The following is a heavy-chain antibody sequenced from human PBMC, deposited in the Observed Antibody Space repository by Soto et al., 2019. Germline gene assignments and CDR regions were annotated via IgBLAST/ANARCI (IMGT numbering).Heavy chain of an antibody. CDR2: IYYSGST. D-gene: IGHD6-13*01. J-gene: IGHJ4*02. CDR3: ARGTAAGTLTDY. Sequence: QVQLQESGPGLVKPSETLSLTCTVSGGSISSYYWSWIRQPPGKGLEWIGYIYYSGSTNYNPSLKSRVTISVDTSKNQFSLKLSSVTAADTAVYYCARGTAAGTLTDYWGQGTLVTVSS. CDR1: GGSISSYY. V-gene: IGHV4-59*01.